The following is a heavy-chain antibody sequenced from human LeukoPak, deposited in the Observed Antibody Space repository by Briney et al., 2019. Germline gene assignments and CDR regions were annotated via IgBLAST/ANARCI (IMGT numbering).Heavy chain of an antibody. CDR2: ISGSGGST. CDR3: AKGAFDFWSGYYFFDY. D-gene: IGHD3-3*01. CDR1: GFTFSDYY. V-gene: IGHV3-23*01. J-gene: IGHJ4*02. Sequence: GGSLRLSCAASGFTFSDYYMSWVRQAPGKGLEWVSAISGSGGSTYYADSVKGRFTISRDNSKNTLYLQMNSLRAEDTAVYYCAKGAFDFWSGYYFFDYWGQGTLVTVSS.